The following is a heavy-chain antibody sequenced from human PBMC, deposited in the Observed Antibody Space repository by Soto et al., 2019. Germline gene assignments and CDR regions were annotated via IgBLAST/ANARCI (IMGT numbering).Heavy chain of an antibody. V-gene: IGHV4-61*01. CDR2: IYHSGST. CDR3: ARAGSGYDYPTDDYYFDY. Sequence: PSETLSLTCTVSGGSVSNYYYYWSWVRQPPGKGLEWIGYIYHSGSTKYNPSLKSRVTISVDTSKNQISLKLSSVTAADTAVYNCARAGSGYDYPTDDYYFDYWGQGTQVTVSS. CDR1: GGSVSNYYYY. D-gene: IGHD5-12*01. J-gene: IGHJ4*02.